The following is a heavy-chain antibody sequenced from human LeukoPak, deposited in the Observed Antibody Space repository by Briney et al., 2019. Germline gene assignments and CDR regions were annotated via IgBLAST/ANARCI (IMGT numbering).Heavy chain of an antibody. Sequence: GASVKVSCKASGYTFTCYYIHWVRQAPGQGLEWMGWINPNSGGTNYAQKFQGRVTMTRDTSISTAYMELSRLRSDDTAVYYCARDYFTANDYWGQGTLVTVSS. V-gene: IGHV1-2*02. CDR1: GYTFTCYY. CDR2: INPNSGGT. J-gene: IGHJ4*02. CDR3: ARDYFTANDY. D-gene: IGHD2-21*02.